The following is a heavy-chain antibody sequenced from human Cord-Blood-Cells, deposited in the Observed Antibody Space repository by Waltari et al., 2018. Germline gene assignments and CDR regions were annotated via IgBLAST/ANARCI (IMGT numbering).Heavy chain of an antibody. Sequence: QVQLQESGPGLVKPSQTLSLTCTVSGGSISSGSYYWSWIRQPAGKGLAWIGYIYTSGSTNYIPSHKSRVTISVDTSKNQFSLKLSSVTAADTAVYYCARESPYGSGSYYFDYWGQGTLVTVSS. CDR2: IYTSGST. CDR1: GGSISSGSYY. J-gene: IGHJ4*02. CDR3: ARESPYGSGSYYFDY. V-gene: IGHV4-61*09. D-gene: IGHD3-10*01.